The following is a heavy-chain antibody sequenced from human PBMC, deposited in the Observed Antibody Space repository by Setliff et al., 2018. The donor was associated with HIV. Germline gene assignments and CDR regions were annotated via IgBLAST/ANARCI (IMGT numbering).Heavy chain of an antibody. CDR3: AKGQQWLVAGPRDGMDV. D-gene: IGHD6-19*01. CDR2: IKQDGSEK. J-gene: IGHJ6*02. CDR1: GFIFSNYW. V-gene: IGHV3-7*01. Sequence: GGSLRLSCAASGFIFSNYWMSWVRQAPGKGLEWVANIKQDGSEKYYVDSVKGRFTISRDNAKNSLYLQMNGLRAEDTAVYFCAKGQQWLVAGPRDGMDVWGQGTTVTVSS.